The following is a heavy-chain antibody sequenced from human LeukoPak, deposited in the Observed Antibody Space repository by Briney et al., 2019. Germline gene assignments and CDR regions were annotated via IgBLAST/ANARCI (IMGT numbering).Heavy chain of an antibody. CDR3: ASDCSSTSCYSGIL. D-gene: IGHD2-2*01. Sequence: SWVRQHPGKGLEWIGYIYYSGSTYYNPSLKSRVTISVDTSKNQFSLKLSSVTAADTAVYYCASDCSSTSCYSGILWGQGTLVTVSS. CDR2: IYYSGST. V-gene: IGHV4-31*02. J-gene: IGHJ4*02.